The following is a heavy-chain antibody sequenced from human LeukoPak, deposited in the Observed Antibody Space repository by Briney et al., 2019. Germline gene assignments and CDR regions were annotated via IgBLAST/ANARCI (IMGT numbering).Heavy chain of an antibody. Sequence: GGSLRLSCAASGFPFSTYWITWVRQAPGKGPEWVANIKNDGSERNYVDSVKGRFTISRDNAENSLFLQMNSLRVEDTAIYYCTRDSGLTGYDLLDYWGQGTLVTVSS. D-gene: IGHD5-12*01. CDR1: GFPFSTYW. CDR3: TRDSGLTGYDLLDY. V-gene: IGHV3-7*01. J-gene: IGHJ4*02. CDR2: IKNDGSER.